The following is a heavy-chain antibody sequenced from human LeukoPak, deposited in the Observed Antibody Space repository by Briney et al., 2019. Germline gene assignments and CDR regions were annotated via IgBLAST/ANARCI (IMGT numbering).Heavy chain of an antibody. CDR2: ISGSGGST. CDR1: GFTFSSYA. Sequence: GGSLRLSCAASGFTFSSYAMSWVRQAPGKGLEWVSAISGSGGSTYYADSVKGRFTISRDNSKNKLYLQMNSLRAEDTAVYYCAKAKLIVVVVAAEMAYDYWAREPWSPSPQ. CDR3: AKAKLIVVVVAAEMAYDY. V-gene: IGHV3-23*01. D-gene: IGHD2-15*01. J-gene: IGHJ4*02.